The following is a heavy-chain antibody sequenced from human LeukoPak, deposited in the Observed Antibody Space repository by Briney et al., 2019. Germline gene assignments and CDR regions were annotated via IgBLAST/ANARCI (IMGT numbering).Heavy chain of an antibody. Sequence: GRSLRLSCAASGFTFSSYGMHWVRQAPGKGLEWVANINEDGSEKYYVDSVKGRFTISRDNAKNSLYLQMNSLRAEDTAVYYCARMGGGVWDYWGQGTLVTVSS. CDR1: GFTFSSYG. D-gene: IGHD3-16*01. V-gene: IGHV3-7*01. J-gene: IGHJ4*02. CDR3: ARMGGGVWDY. CDR2: INEDGSEK.